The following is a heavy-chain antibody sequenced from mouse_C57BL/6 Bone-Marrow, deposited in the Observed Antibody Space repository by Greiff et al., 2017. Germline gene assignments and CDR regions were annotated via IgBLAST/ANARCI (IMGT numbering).Heavy chain of an antibody. J-gene: IGHJ1*03. CDR3: ASCPVYYGSSYGYFDV. D-gene: IGHD1-1*01. V-gene: IGHV1-52*01. CDR1: GYTFTSYW. Sequence: QVQLQQPGAELVRPGSSVKLSCKASGYTFTSYWMHWVKQRPIQGLEWIGNIDPSDSETHYNQQFKDKATLTVDKSSSTAYMQLSSLTSEDSAVYYGASCPVYYGSSYGYFDVWGTGTTVTVSS. CDR2: IDPSDSET.